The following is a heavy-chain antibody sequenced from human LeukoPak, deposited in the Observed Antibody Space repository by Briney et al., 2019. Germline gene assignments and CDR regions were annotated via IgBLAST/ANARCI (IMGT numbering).Heavy chain of an antibody. J-gene: IGHJ5*02. Sequence: SQTLSLTCAVSGGSISSGGYSWSWIRQPPGEGLEWIGYIYHSGSTYYNPSLKSRVTISIDRSKNQFSLILSSVTAADTAVYYCARAGVVATVLDWFDPWGQGTLVTVSS. CDR3: ARAGVVATVLDWFDP. CDR1: GGSISSGGYS. CDR2: IYHSGST. D-gene: IGHD1-26*01. V-gene: IGHV4-30-2*01.